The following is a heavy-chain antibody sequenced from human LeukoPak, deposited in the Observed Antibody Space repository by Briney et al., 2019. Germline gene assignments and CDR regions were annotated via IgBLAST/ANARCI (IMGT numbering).Heavy chain of an antibody. CDR3: ARDVLAFDI. D-gene: IGHD2-8*02. CDR2: INQDGSEK. J-gene: IGHJ3*02. V-gene: IGHV3-7*04. CDR1: GFTFNTYW. Sequence: GGSLRLSCAASGFTFNTYWMTWVRQAPGKGLEWVAKINQDGSEKYYVDSVKGRFTISRDNAKNSLYLQMNSLRVEDTAVYYCARDVLAFDIWGQGTMVTVSS.